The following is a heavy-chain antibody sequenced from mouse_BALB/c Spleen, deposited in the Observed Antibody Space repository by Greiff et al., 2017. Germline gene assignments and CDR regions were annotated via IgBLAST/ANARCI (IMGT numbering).Heavy chain of an antibody. V-gene: IGHV2-2*02. J-gene: IGHJ4*01. CDR3: ARSYYYGSSYVGYYAMDY. CDR2: IWSGGST. D-gene: IGHD1-1*01. Sequence: VQLKESGPGLVQPSQSLSITCTVSGFSLTSYGVHWVRQSPGKGLEWLGVIWSGGSTDYNAAFISRLSISKDNSKSQVFFKMNSLQANDTAIYYCARSYYYGSSYVGYYAMDYWGQGTSVTVSS. CDR1: GFSLTSYG.